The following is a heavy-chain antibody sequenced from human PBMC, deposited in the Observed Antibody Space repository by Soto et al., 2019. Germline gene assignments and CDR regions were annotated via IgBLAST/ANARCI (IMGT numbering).Heavy chain of an antibody. V-gene: IGHV1-18*01. CDR2: ISAYNGNT. Sequence: QVQLLQSGAEVKKPGASVKGSCKASGYTFTSYFISWVRQAPGQGLEWMGWISAYNGNTNYVQKLQGSVPMTTDTSTSTAYMELRSLRSEDKAVYYCARDLPPSDYWGQGTLVTVSS. J-gene: IGHJ4*02. CDR1: GYTFTSYF. CDR3: ARDLPPSDY.